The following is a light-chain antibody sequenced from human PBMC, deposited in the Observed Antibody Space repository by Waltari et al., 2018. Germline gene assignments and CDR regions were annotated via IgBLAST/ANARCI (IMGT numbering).Light chain of an antibody. CDR3: QLWDSGSDHVV. Sequence: SYVLTQPPSVSVAPGKTATITCGGDNIGTTGVHWYQQKPGQAPVLVICDNTDRPSGFPERFSGSNSGTTAPLTISRVEAGDEADYYCQLWDSGSDHVVFGGGTKLTVL. CDR1: NIGTTG. J-gene: IGLJ2*01. V-gene: IGLV3-21*03. CDR2: DNT.